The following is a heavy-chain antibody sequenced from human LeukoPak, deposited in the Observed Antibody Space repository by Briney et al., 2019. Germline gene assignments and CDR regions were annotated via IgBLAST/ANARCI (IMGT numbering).Heavy chain of an antibody. Sequence: GASVKVSCKASGYTFTNFGISWVRQAPGQGLEWMGWISAYNGNTNNAQKLQGRVTMTTDTSTSTAYMELRSLRSDDTAVYYCARARVVVVRGVITYMDVWGKGTTVTISS. CDR1: GYTFTNFG. CDR2: ISAYNGNT. J-gene: IGHJ6*03. CDR3: ARARVVVVRGVITYMDV. D-gene: IGHD3-10*01. V-gene: IGHV1-18*01.